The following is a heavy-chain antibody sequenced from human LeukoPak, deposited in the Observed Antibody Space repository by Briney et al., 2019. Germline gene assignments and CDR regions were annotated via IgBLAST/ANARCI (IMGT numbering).Heavy chain of an antibody. CDR3: ARRGYSYGFGYYYYMDV. J-gene: IGHJ6*03. CDR2: IYPGDSDT. V-gene: IGHV5-51*01. CDR1: GYSFTSYW. Sequence: GESLKISCKGSGYSFTSYWIGWVRQMPGKGLEWMGIIYPGDSDTRYSPSFQGQVTISADKSISTAYLQWSSLKASDTAMYYCARRGYSYGFGYYYYMDVWGKGTTVTISS. D-gene: IGHD5-18*01.